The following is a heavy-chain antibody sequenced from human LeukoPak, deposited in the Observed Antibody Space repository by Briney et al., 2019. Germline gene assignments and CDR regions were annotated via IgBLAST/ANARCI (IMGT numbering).Heavy chain of an antibody. V-gene: IGHV4-59*08. CDR2: IYYSGST. J-gene: IGHJ6*04. CDR1: GGSISSYY. CDR3: ARQRFGMDV. Sequence: SETLSLTCTVAGGSISSYYWSWIRQPPGKGLEWIGYIYYSGSTNYNPSLKSRVTISVDTSKNQFSLKLSSVTAADTAVYYCARQRFGMDVWGKGTTVTVSS.